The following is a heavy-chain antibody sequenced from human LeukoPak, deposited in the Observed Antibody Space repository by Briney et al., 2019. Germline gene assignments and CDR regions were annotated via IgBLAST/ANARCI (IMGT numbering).Heavy chain of an antibody. CDR3: ARDYDSSGYTGGFCS. CDR1: GLTFSSYS. CDR2: ISSSSSYI. V-gene: IGHV3-21*01. D-gene: IGHD3-22*01. Sequence: GGSLRLSCAASGLTFSSYSMNWVRQAPGKGLEWVSSISSSSSYIYYADSVKGRFTISRDNAKNSLYLQMNSLRAEDTAVYYCARDYDSSGYTGGFCSWGQGTMVTVSS. J-gene: IGHJ3*01.